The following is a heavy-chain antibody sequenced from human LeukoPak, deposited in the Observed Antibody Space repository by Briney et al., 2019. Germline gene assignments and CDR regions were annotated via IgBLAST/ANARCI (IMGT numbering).Heavy chain of an antibody. Sequence: GGSLRLSCAASGFTFSSYAMSWVRQAPGKGLEWVSGISGSGGTTYYADSVKGRFTMSRDNAKSMVYLQMDGLRAEDTAVFSCVRQAVSGDSGIAYWGRGVLVTVSS. V-gene: IGHV3-23*01. J-gene: IGHJ4*02. CDR1: GFTFSSYA. D-gene: IGHD4-17*01. CDR2: ISGSGGTT. CDR3: VRQAVSGDSGIAY.